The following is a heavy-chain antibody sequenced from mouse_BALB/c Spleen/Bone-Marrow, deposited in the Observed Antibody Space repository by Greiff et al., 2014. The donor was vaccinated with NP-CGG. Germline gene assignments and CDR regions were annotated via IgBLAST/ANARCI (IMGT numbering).Heavy chain of an antibody. CDR1: GSNIKDTY. D-gene: IGHD2-3*01. Sequence: EVKLVESGAELVKPGASVRLSCTASGSNIKDTYMHWVKQRPDQGLEWIGRIDPANGNAKHDPKFQGKAAITADTSSNTTYLQLSSLTSEDTAVYCCSIYFYFDYWGQGTTLTVSS. CDR2: IDPANGNA. CDR3: SIYFYFDY. J-gene: IGHJ2*01. V-gene: IGHV14-3*02.